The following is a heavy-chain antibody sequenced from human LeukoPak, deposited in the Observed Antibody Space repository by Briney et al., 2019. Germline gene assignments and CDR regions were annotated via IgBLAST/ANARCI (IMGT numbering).Heavy chain of an antibody. CDR3: AKVGLYGSGSYHRYFDY. J-gene: IGHJ4*02. V-gene: IGHV3-30*18. D-gene: IGHD3-10*01. CDR2: ISYDGSNK. Sequence: GGPLRLSCAASGFTFSSYGMHWVRQAPGKGLEWVAVISYDGSNKYYPDSLKGRFTISRDNSKNTLYLQMNSMRAEDTAVYYCAKVGLYGSGSYHRYFDYWGQGTLVTVSS. CDR1: GFTFSSYG.